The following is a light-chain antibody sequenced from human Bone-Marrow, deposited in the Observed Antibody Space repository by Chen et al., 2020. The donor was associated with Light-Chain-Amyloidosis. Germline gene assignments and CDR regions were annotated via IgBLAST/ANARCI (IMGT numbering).Light chain of an antibody. CDR2: DGS. V-gene: IGLV3-21*02. CDR3: QVWDRSSDRPV. CDR1: NIGSTS. J-gene: IGLJ3*02. Sequence: SYVLTHPSSVAVAPGQTATIACGGNNIGSTSLHWYQPTPGQAPLLVVYDGSDRPAGIPERLSGSNSGNTATLTISRVEAGDEADYYCQVWDRSSDRPVFGGGTKLTVL.